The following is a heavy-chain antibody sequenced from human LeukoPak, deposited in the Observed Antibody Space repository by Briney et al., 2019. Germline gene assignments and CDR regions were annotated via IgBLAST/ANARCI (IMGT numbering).Heavy chain of an antibody. J-gene: IGHJ4*02. Sequence: GGSLRLSCAASGFTFSIFGMHWVRQAPGKGLEWVADISVDGSNEYYADSGKGRFTISRDNYKNTLYLQMNSLRAEDTAVYYCAREGAYRSGLFDYWGQGTLVTVSS. CDR3: AREGAYRSGLFDY. D-gene: IGHD6-19*01. CDR2: ISVDGSNE. CDR1: GFTFSIFG. V-gene: IGHV3-30*03.